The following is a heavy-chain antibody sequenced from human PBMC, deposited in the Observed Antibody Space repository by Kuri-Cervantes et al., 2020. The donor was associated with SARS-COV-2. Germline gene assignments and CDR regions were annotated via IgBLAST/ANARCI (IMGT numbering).Heavy chain of an antibody. CDR3: AREGYCSGGSCFDY. CDR1: GGSISSSNW. Sequence: GSLRLSCAVSGGSISSSNWWSWVRQPPGKGLEWIGEIYHSGSTNYNPSLKSRVTISVDKSKNQFSLKLSSVTAADTAVYYCAREGYCSGGSCFDYWGQGTLVTVSS. V-gene: IGHV4-4*02. D-gene: IGHD2-15*01. CDR2: IYHSGST. J-gene: IGHJ4*02.